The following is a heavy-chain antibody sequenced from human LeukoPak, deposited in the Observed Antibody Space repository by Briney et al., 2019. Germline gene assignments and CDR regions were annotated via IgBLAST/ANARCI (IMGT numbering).Heavy chain of an antibody. CDR2: IFHSGST. Sequence: SETLSLTCAVSGASISSGHWWSWVRPPPGKGLEWIGEIFHSGSTNYNPSLNYRVTISVDTSKNQFSLRLTSVTAADTAVYYCARDSIRVQTGTTPWGRGTLVTVSS. CDR3: ARDSIRVQTGTTP. CDR1: GASISSGHW. D-gene: IGHD1-1*01. J-gene: IGHJ5*02. V-gene: IGHV4-4*02.